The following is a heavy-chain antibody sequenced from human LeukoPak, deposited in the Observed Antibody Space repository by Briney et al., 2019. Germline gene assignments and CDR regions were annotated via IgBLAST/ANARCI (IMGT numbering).Heavy chain of an antibody. CDR3: ARGRTRISRDGYNFDY. J-gene: IGHJ4*02. V-gene: IGHV4-4*07. D-gene: IGHD5-24*01. Sequence: SETLSLTCTVSGGSISSYYWSWIRQPAGKGLEWIGRIYTSGSTNYNPSLKSRVTMSVDTSKNQFSLKLSSVTAADTAVYYCARGRTRISRDGYNFDYWGQGTLVTVSS. CDR1: GGSISSYY. CDR2: IYTSGST.